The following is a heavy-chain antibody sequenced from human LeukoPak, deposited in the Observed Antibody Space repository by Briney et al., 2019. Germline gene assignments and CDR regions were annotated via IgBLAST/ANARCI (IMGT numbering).Heavy chain of an antibody. D-gene: IGHD6-13*01. Sequence: GGSLRLSCAASGFTVINNYMTWVRQAPGKGLEWVSVIYSGGTTHYADSVKGRFTISRDNAKNSVYLQMNNLRAEDTAVYYCLRDRGYSTYDCWGQGTLVTVSS. CDR1: GFTVINNY. V-gene: IGHV3-53*01. CDR3: LRDRGYSTYDC. CDR2: IYSGGTT. J-gene: IGHJ4*02.